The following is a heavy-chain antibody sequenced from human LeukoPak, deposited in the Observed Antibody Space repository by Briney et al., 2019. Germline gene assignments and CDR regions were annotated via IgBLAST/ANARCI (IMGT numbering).Heavy chain of an antibody. CDR1: GFTFSNYA. J-gene: IGHJ4*02. V-gene: IGHV3-23*01. Sequence: GGSLRLSCEASGFTFSNYAMNWVRQAPGKGLEWVSSIGESGDSTDYADSVKGRFTVSRDNSKNTLYLQMNSLRAEDTAVYYCPNQYLHTNWGQGTLVTVCS. CDR3: PNQYLHTN. D-gene: IGHD2-2*01. CDR2: IGESGDST.